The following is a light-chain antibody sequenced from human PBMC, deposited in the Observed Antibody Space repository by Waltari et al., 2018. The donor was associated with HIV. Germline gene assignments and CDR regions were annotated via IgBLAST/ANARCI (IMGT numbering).Light chain of an antibody. CDR3: QQTHSTPRT. Sequence: DIQMTQSPSSLSASVGDRVTITCRASQSIRSYLNWYQQKPGKAPNLLIYAASSLQSGVPSRFSGSESGTDFTLTISSLQPEDFATYYCQQTHSTPRTFGQGTKVEIK. V-gene: IGKV1-39*01. CDR2: AAS. J-gene: IGKJ1*01. CDR1: QSIRSY.